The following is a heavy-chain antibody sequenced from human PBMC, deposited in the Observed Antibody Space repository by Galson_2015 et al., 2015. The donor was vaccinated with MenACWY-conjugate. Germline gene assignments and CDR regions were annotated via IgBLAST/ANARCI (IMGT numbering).Heavy chain of an antibody. CDR2: IYSGGST. CDR3: ARSPPRVVVIENYFDT. D-gene: IGHD2-15*01. J-gene: IGHJ4*02. Sequence: SLRLSCAASGFTVSSNYMSWVRQAPGKGLEWVSFIYSGGSTYYADSVKGRFTISRDNYKNTLYLQMNSVRAEDTAVYYCARSPPRVVVIENYFDTGAREPWSPSPQ. CDR1: GFTVSSNY. V-gene: IGHV3-53*01.